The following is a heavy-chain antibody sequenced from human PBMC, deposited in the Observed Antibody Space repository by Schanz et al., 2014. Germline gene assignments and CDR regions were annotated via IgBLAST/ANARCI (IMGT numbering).Heavy chain of an antibody. CDR1: GFSFTTYA. V-gene: IGHV3-23*04. J-gene: IGHJ4*02. Sequence: EVQLVQSGGGLVQPGGSLRLSCAASGFSFTTYAMCWVRQAPGKGLEWVSAISGGGGTTYYADSVKGRFTISRDNAKNTLYLQMNSLSADDTAVYYCARDRRNADLDYWGQGTLVTVSS. CDR3: ARDRRNADLDY. CDR2: ISGGGGTT. D-gene: IGHD1-1*01.